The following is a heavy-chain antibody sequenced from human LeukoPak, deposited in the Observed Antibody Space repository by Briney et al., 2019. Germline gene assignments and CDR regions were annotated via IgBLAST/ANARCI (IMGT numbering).Heavy chain of an antibody. CDR3: ARNIERIAARAGYFDY. Sequence: ASVKVSCKASGYTFTSYYMYWVRQAPGQGLEWMGIINPSGGSTSYAQKFQGRVTMTRDTSTSTVYMELSSLRSEDTAVYYCARNIERIAARAGYFDYWGQGTLVTVSS. CDR2: INPSGGST. J-gene: IGHJ4*02. D-gene: IGHD6-6*01. CDR1: GYTFTSYY. V-gene: IGHV1-46*01.